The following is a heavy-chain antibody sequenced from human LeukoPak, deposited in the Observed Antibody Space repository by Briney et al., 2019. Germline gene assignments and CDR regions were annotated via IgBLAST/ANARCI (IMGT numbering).Heavy chain of an antibody. CDR2: ISSSSSYI. Sequence: PGGSLRLSCAASGFTFSTYSMEWVRQAPAKGLEWVSSISSSSSYIYYADSVKGRFTISRDNAKNSLYLQMNSLRAEDTAVYYCARDGEVSYSSGWSYFDYWGQGTLVTVSS. D-gene: IGHD6-19*01. CDR1: GFTFSTYS. J-gene: IGHJ4*02. CDR3: ARDGEVSYSSGWSYFDY. V-gene: IGHV3-21*01.